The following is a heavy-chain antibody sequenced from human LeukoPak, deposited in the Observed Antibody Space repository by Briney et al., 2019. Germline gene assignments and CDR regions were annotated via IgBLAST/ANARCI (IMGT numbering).Heavy chain of an antibody. D-gene: IGHD2-21*02. Sequence: GGSLRLSCAASGFTFSSYWMHWVRQAPGKGLVWVSHINSDGSSTSYADSVKGRFTISRDNAKNTLYLQMNSLRAEDTAVYYCARDAGCGGDCYSFLDYWGQGTLVTVSS. J-gene: IGHJ4*02. CDR3: ARDAGCGGDCYSFLDY. V-gene: IGHV3-74*01. CDR1: GFTFSSYW. CDR2: INSDGSST.